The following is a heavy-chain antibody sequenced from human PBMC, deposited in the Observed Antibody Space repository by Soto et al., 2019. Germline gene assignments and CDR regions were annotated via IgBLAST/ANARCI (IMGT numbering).Heavy chain of an antibody. CDR3: ARSPGIIAARYYYYYGMDV. CDR2: IWYDGSNK. D-gene: IGHD6-6*01. CDR1: GFTFSSYG. J-gene: IGHJ6*02. Sequence: QVQLVESGGGVVQPGRSLRLSCAASGFTFSSYGMHWVRQAPGKGLEWVAVIWYDGSNKYYADSVQGRFTISRDNSKNTLYLQMNRLRAEDTAVYYCARSPGIIAARYYYYYGMDVWGQGTTVTVSS. V-gene: IGHV3-33*01.